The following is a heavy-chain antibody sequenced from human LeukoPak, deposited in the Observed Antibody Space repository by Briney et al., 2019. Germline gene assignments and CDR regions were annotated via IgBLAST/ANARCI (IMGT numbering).Heavy chain of an antibody. CDR1: GFTFTNYA. V-gene: IGHV3-23*01. J-gene: IGHJ5*02. D-gene: IGHD1-26*01. CDR2: ISGSGGST. Sequence: PGGSLRLSCAASGFTFTNYAMSWVRQAPGKGLEWVSAISGSGGSTYYADSVKGRFTISRDNSKNTLYLQTNSLRAEDTAVYYCARDRSVVGAKEFDPWGQGTLVTVSS. CDR3: ARDRSVVGAKEFDP.